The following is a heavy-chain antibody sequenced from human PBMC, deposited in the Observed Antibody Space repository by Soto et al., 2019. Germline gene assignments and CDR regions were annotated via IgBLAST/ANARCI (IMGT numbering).Heavy chain of an antibody. CDR1: GFSLTTSGMC. D-gene: IGHD2-15*01. CDR2: IDWDDDK. V-gene: IGHV2-70*11. Sequence: SGPTLVNPTQTLTLTCTFSGFSLTTSGMCVSWIRQPPGKSLEWLARIDWDDDKYYNTSLKTRLTISKDTSKNQVVLTMTNMEPVDTATSYCARIRGYCSGGSCHSNYYGMDVWGQGTTVTVSS. CDR3: ARIRGYCSGGSCHSNYYGMDV. J-gene: IGHJ6*02.